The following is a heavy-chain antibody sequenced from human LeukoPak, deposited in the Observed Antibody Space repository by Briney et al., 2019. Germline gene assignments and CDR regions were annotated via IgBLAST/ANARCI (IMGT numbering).Heavy chain of an antibody. CDR1: GYTFIGFY. J-gene: IGHJ4*02. Sequence: ASVKVSCKSSGYTFIGFYMHWVRQAPGQGLEWMGRINPDSGGTNYAQKFQGRVTMTRDTSISTAYMELSRLRSDDTAVYYCARGLENFDYWGQGTLVTVSS. CDR3: ARGLENFDY. D-gene: IGHD1-1*01. CDR2: INPDSGGT. V-gene: IGHV1-2*06.